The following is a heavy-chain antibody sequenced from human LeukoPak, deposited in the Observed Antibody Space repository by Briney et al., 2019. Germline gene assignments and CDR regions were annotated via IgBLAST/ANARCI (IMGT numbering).Heavy chain of an antibody. J-gene: IGHJ5*02. CDR3: ARGYNWFDP. CDR2: VYYSGST. Sequence: NPSETLSLTCTVSGGSISSYYWSWIRKPPGKGLEWIGYVYYSGSTNSNPSLKSRVTISVDTSKNQFSLKVSSVTAADTAIYYCARGYNWFDPWGQGTLVTVSS. V-gene: IGHV4-59*01. CDR1: GGSISSYY.